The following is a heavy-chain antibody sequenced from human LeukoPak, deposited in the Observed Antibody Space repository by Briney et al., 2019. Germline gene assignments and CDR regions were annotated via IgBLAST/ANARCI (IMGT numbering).Heavy chain of an antibody. CDR1: GYSFISYW. V-gene: IGHV5-51*01. CDR3: ARFLTVTRYYFDY. Sequence: GESLKISCKSSGYSFISYWIAWVRQMPEKGLEWMGIIYPGDSDTRYSPSFQGQVTISADKSINTAYLQWSSLKASDTAMYYCARFLTVTRYYFDYWGQGALVTVSS. D-gene: IGHD4-17*01. J-gene: IGHJ4*02. CDR2: IYPGDSDT.